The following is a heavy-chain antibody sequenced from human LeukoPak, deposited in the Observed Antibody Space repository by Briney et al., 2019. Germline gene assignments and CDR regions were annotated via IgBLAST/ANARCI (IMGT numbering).Heavy chain of an antibody. Sequence: GGSLRLSCAAPGFTFSSYAMSWVRQAPGKGLEWVSAISGSGGSTYYADSVKGRFTISRDNSKNTLYLQMNSLRAEDTAVYYCEKFGIAAAGHFDYWGQGNLVTVSS. J-gene: IGHJ4*02. D-gene: IGHD6-13*01. CDR2: ISGSGGST. CDR1: GFTFSSYA. CDR3: EKFGIAAAGHFDY. V-gene: IGHV3-23*01.